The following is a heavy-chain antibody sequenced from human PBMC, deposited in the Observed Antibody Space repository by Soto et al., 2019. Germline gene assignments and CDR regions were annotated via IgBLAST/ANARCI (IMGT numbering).Heavy chain of an antibody. CDR1: GGSISSSSYY. CDR2: IYYSGST. CDR3: AEIAAAGTYYHYYGMDV. D-gene: IGHD6-13*01. V-gene: IGHV4-39*01. J-gene: IGHJ6*02. Sequence: PSETLSLTCTVSGGSISSSSYYWGWIRQAPGKGLEWIGSIYYSGSTYYNPSLKSRVTISVDTSKNQFSLKLSSVTAADTAVYYCAEIAAAGTYYHYYGMDVWGQGTKVTVSS.